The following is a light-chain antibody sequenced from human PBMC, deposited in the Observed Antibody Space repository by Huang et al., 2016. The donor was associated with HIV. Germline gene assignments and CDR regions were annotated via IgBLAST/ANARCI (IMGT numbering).Light chain of an antibody. J-gene: IGKJ5*01. CDR3: QQAKSFPIT. V-gene: IGKV1-12*01. Sequence: DIQMTQSPPSVSASVGDRVTITCRASQDIGTWLAWFQQKPGKAPQFIIYAASHLQSGVPSRFSGSGSGTEFTLTSSNLQPEDFATYHCQQAKSFPITFGQGTRLEIK. CDR2: AAS. CDR1: QDIGTW.